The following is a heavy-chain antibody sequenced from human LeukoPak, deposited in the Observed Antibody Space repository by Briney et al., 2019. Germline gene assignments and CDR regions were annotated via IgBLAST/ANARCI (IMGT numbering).Heavy chain of an antibody. CDR3: ARYSSGGSFYNWFDP. CDR1: GGSISSSSYY. Sequence: PSETLSLTCTVSGGSISSSSYYWGWIRQPPGKGLEWIGSIYYSGSTYYNPSLKSRVTISVDTSKNQFSLKLSSVTAADTAVYYCARYSSGGSFYNWFDPWGQGTLVTVSS. D-gene: IGHD3-10*01. CDR2: IYYSGST. V-gene: IGHV4-39*01. J-gene: IGHJ5*02.